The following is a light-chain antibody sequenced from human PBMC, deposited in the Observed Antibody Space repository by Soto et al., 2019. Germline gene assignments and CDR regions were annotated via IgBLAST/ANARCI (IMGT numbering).Light chain of an antibody. J-gene: IGKJ2*01. CDR2: GAS. V-gene: IGKV3-15*01. Sequence: VMTQSPATLSVSPGERATLSRRASQSISSDLAWYQQKPGQAPRLLISGASTRATGIPARFSGSGSGTEFTLTISNLQSEDFAVYYCQQYNNWPPHTFGQGTKLEIK. CDR1: QSISSD. CDR3: QQYNNWPPHT.